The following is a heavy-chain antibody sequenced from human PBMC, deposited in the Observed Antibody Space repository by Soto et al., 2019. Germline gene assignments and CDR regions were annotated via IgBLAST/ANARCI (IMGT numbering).Heavy chain of an antibody. CDR1: GFTFSNYA. J-gene: IGHJ4*02. Sequence: QVQLVESGGGVVQPGRSLRLSCAASGFTFSNYAMHWVRQAPGKGLEWVAVISYDGIKKSYADSVKGRFTISRDNSKNTLYLQMNSLRGEDTAVYYCARDTGDYWGQGTLVTVSS. V-gene: IGHV3-30-3*01. CDR2: ISYDGIKK. CDR3: ARDTGDY.